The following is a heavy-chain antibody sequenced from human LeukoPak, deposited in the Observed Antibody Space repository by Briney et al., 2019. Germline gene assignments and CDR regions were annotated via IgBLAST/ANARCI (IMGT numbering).Heavy chain of an antibody. J-gene: IGHJ6*03. Sequence: GGSLRLSCAASGFTFSSYSMNWVRQAPGKGLEWVSSISSSSSYIYYADSVKGRFTISRDNAKNSLYLQMNSLRAEDTAVYYCARITIFGVVIIGYMDVWAKGPQSPSP. CDR2: ISSSSSYI. D-gene: IGHD3-3*01. CDR1: GFTFSSYS. CDR3: ARITIFGVVIIGYMDV. V-gene: IGHV3-21*01.